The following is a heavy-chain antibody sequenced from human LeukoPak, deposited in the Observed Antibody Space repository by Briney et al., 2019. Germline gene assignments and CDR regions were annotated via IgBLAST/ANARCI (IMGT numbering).Heavy chain of an antibody. D-gene: IGHD4-17*01. CDR2: IKQDGREK. J-gene: IGHJ4*02. Sequence: GGSLRLSCAASGFTFSSYWMSWVRQAPGKGLEWVANIKQDGREKYYVDSVKGRFTISRDNAKNSLYLQMNSLRAEDTAVYYCARDEHDYGDYVGYWGQGTLVTVSS. V-gene: IGHV3-7*01. CDR3: ARDEHDYGDYVGY. CDR1: GFTFSSYW.